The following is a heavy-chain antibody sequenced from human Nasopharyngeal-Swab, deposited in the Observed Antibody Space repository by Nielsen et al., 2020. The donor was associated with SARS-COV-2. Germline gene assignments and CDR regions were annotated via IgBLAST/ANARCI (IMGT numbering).Heavy chain of an antibody. J-gene: IGHJ5*02. D-gene: IGHD3-10*01. CDR2: IIPIFGTA. CDR1: GGTFSSYA. V-gene: IGHV1-69*13. CDR3: AREGITMLRFNWFDP. Sequence: SVKVSCKASGGTFSSYAISWVRQAPGQGLEWTGGIIPIFGTANYAQKFQGRVTITADESTSTAYMELSSLRSEDTAVYYCAREGITMLRFNWFDPWGQGTLVTVSS.